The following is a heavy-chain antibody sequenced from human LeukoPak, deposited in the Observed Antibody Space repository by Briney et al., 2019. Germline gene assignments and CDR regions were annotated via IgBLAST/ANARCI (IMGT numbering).Heavy chain of an antibody. CDR3: ARGSGSRGLGAGEVAFDI. D-gene: IGHD1-26*01. J-gene: IGHJ3*02. V-gene: IGHV1-69*01. CDR2: IIPIFGTA. Sequence: GSSVKVSCKASGGTFISYATSWVRQAPGQGLEWMGGIIPIFGTANYAQKFQGRVTITADESTSTAYMELSSLRSEDTAVYYCARGSGSRGLGAGEVAFDIWGQGTMVTVSS. CDR1: GGTFISYA.